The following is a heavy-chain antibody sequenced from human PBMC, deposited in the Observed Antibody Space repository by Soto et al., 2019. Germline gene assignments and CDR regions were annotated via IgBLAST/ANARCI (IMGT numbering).Heavy chain of an antibody. CDR2: IRSKANSYAT. J-gene: IGHJ6*03. CDR1: GFTFSGSA. Sequence: GGSLRLSCAASGFTFSGSAMHWVRQASGKGLEWVGRIRSKANSYATAYAASVKGRFTISRDDSKNTAYMQMNSLKTEDTAVYYCTSTLGYCSSTSCLPENYYYYYYMDVWGKGTTVTVSS. D-gene: IGHD2-2*01. CDR3: TSTLGYCSSTSCLPENYYYYYYMDV. V-gene: IGHV3-73*01.